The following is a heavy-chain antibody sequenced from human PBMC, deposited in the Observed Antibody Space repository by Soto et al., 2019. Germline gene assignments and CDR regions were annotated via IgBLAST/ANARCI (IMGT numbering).Heavy chain of an antibody. D-gene: IGHD6-19*01. CDR2: INPNSGGT. Sequence: ASVKVSCKASGYTFTGYYMHWVRQAPGQGLEWMGWINPNSGGTNYAQKFQGRVTMTRDTSISTAYMELSRLRSDDTAVYYCARVVAGAGTEAFDVWGQGTMVTVSS. CDR1: GYTFTGYY. V-gene: IGHV1-2*02. CDR3: ARVVAGAGTEAFDV. J-gene: IGHJ3*01.